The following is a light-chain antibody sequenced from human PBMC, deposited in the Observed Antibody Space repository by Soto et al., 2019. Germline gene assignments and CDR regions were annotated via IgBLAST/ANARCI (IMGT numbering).Light chain of an antibody. CDR3: QQYSTHSPWA. CDR1: QSISTW. CDR2: KAS. Sequence: DIQMTQSPSTLSASVGDRVTITCRASQSISTWLAWYQQKPGEAPKLLIYKASSLEGGVPSRFSGGGSGTEFTLTISSLQPDDFATYYCQQYSTHSPWAFGQGTKVEI. J-gene: IGKJ1*01. V-gene: IGKV1-5*03.